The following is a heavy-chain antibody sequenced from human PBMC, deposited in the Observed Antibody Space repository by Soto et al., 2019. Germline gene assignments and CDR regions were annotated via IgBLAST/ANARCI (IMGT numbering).Heavy chain of an antibody. CDR1: GGSLSGYY. CDR3: ARGQSSLLLDC. CDR2: INHSGST. D-gene: IGHD2-8*02. Sequence: QVQLQQSGAGLLKPSETLSITCAVYGGSLSGYYWSWIRQPPGKGLEWIGEINHSGSTNYNPSLQSRVTISVGTSKNQFSLKLSSVTAADTAGYFWARGQSSLLLDCWGQGVLVTVSS. J-gene: IGHJ4*02. V-gene: IGHV4-34*01.